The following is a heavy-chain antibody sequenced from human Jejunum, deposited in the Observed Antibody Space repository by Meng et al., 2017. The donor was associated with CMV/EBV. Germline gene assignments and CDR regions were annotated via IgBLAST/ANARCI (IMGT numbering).Heavy chain of an antibody. V-gene: IGHV1-2*06. Sequence: CTASGYNFPAFHIQWVRQAPGQGLEWMGRMNPNIGATNSAQRFHGRLTMTRDTSINTAYMELTSLTSYDTAIYYCAKDLGGFSWLLSWGQGSLVTVSS. CDR1: GYNFPAFH. CDR2: MNPNIGAT. CDR3: AKDLGGFSWLLS. D-gene: IGHD3-16*01. J-gene: IGHJ4*02.